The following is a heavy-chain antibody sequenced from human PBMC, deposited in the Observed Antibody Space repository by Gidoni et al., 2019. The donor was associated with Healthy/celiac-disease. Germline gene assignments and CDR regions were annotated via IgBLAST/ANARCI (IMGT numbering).Heavy chain of an antibody. J-gene: IGHJ4*02. D-gene: IGHD6-19*01. Sequence: EVQLVESGGGLVQPGGSLRLSCAAPGFTFSSYWMGWVRQAPGKGMEWVANIKQDGSEKYYVDSVKGRFTISRDNAKNSLYLQMNSLRAEDTAVYYCARTRIAVAGHFDYWGQGTLVTVSS. CDR1: GFTFSSYW. CDR2: IKQDGSEK. CDR3: ARTRIAVAGHFDY. V-gene: IGHV3-7*03.